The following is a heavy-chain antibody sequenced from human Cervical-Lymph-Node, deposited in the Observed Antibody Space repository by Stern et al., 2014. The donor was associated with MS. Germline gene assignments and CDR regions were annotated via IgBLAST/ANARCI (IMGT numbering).Heavy chain of an antibody. V-gene: IGHV3-13*01. CDR1: GFTFSSYD. J-gene: IGHJ3*02. CDR3: ARGRSGSYWGAFDI. CDR2: IGTAGDT. D-gene: IGHD1-26*01. Sequence: EVQLVESGGGLVQPGGSLRLSCAASGFTFSSYDMHWVRQATGKGLEWVSAIGTAGDTSYPGSVKGRFTISRENAKNSLYLQMNSLRAGDTAVYYCARGRSGSYWGAFDIWGQGTMVTVSS.